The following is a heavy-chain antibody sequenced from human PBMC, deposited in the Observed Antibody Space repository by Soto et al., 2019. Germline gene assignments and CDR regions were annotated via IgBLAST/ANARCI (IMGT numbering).Heavy chain of an antibody. V-gene: IGHV1-2*02. CDR2: INPISGGT. Sequence: QVQLVQSGAEVKKPGASVKVSCKASGYTFIGYDMHWVRQAPGQGLEWMGWINPISGGTNYAQKFQGRVTMTRDTSISTAYMELSRLRSDDTALYYCARDLRRDYYGMDVWGQGTTVTVSS. CDR3: ARDLRRDYYGMDV. CDR1: GYTFIGYD. J-gene: IGHJ6*02.